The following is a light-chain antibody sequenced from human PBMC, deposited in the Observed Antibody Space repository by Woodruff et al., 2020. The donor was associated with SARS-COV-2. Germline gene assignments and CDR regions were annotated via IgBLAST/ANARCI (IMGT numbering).Light chain of an antibody. Sequence: VTPKESVTITCRASQGIATYLHWYQHKPGQSPKLLIKYASQSISGVSSRFSGSGSGTDFTLTINSLEAEDAATYYCHQSSILPYTFGQGT. CDR2: YAS. V-gene: IGKV6-21*02. CDR3: HQSSILPYT. J-gene: IGKJ2*01. CDR1: QGIATY.